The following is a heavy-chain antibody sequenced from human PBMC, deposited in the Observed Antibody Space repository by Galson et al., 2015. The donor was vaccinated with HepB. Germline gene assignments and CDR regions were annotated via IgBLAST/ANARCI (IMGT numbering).Heavy chain of an antibody. D-gene: IGHD3-3*01. CDR3: AAGKPSYDFWSGPTNS. CDR2: IVVGSGNT. V-gene: IGHV1-58*02. Sequence: SVKVSCKASGFTFTSSAMQWVRQARGQRLGWIGWIVVGSGNTNYAQKFQERVTITRDMSTSTAYMELSSLRSEDTAVYYCAAGKPSYDFWSGPTNSWGQGTLVTVSS. CDR1: GFTFTSSA. J-gene: IGHJ5*02.